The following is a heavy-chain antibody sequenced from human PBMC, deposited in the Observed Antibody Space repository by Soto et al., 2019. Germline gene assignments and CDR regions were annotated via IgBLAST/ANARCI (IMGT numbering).Heavy chain of an antibody. V-gene: IGHV1-2*02. CDR3: ARGSGSSWFDY. J-gene: IGHJ4*02. Sequence: QVQLVQSGAEVKGPGASVKVSCRPSGYTFTANYIHWVRQAPGQGLEWMGWMATRTGDTRFAQKFQGRVTMTRDTSIGTAYMELTTLTLDDTAVYYCARGSGSSWFDYWGQGTQVAGSS. CDR2: MATRTGDT. D-gene: IGHD6-25*01. CDR1: GYTFTANY.